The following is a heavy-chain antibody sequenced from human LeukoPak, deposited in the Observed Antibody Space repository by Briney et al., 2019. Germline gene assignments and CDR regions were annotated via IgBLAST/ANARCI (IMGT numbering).Heavy chain of an antibody. V-gene: IGHV4-59*01. CDR2: LYNSGST. J-gene: IGHJ5*02. CDR3: ARDYDVTGSAWFDP. D-gene: IGHD3-3*01. Sequence: SETLSLTCSVSGGSISNYYWNWIRQPPGKGLEWIGTLYNSGSTTYNPSLKSRITISVDTSKNQFSLKLASVTAADTAVYYCARDYDVTGSAWFDPWGQGTLVTVSS. CDR1: GGSISNYY.